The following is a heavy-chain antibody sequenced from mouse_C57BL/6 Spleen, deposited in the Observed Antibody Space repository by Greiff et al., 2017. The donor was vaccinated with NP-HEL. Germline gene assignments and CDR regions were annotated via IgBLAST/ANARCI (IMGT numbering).Heavy chain of an antibody. CDR1: GFNIKDDY. CDR2: IDPENGDT. V-gene: IGHV14-4*01. Sequence: EVQLQQSGAELVRPGASVKLSCTASGFNIKDDYMHWVKQRPEQGLEWIGWIDPENGDTEYASKFQGKATITADTSSNTAYLQLSSLTSEDTAVYYWTTLGSSHWYFDVWGTGTTVTVSS. CDR3: TTLGSSHWYFDV. D-gene: IGHD1-1*01. J-gene: IGHJ1*03.